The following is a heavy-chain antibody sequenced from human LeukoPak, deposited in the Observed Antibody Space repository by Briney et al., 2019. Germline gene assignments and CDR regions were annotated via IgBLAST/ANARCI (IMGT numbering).Heavy chain of an antibody. CDR3: ARALQVTAIHRFDY. Sequence: ASVKVSCKASGYTFTSYGISWVRQAPGQGLEWMGWISAYNGNTNYAQKLQGRVTMTTDTSTRTAYMEMRSLTSDDTAVYYCARALQVTAIHRFDYWGQGTLVTVSS. V-gene: IGHV1-18*01. CDR2: ISAYNGNT. CDR1: GYTFTSYG. D-gene: IGHD2-21*02. J-gene: IGHJ4*02.